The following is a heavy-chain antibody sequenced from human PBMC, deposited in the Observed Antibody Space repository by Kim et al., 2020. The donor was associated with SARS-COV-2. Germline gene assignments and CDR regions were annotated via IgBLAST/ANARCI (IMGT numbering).Heavy chain of an antibody. CDR1: FNSYA. CDR3: ANTVLRYFDWSLGYFDY. D-gene: IGHD3-9*01. J-gene: IGHJ4*02. Sequence: FNSYAMSWVRQAPGKGLEWVSAISGSGGSTYYADSVKGRFTISRDNSKNTLYLQMNSLRAEDTAVYYCANTVLRYFDWSLGYFDYWGQGTLAT. V-gene: IGHV3-23*01. CDR2: ISGSGGST.